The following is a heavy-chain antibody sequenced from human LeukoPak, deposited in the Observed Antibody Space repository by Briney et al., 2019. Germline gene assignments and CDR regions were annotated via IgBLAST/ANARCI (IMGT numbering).Heavy chain of an antibody. D-gene: IGHD6-13*01. CDR3: ARQSSGYISTWYLY. CDR1: GYIFTTYW. V-gene: IGHV5-51*01. CDR2: IYPGDSDT. J-gene: IGHJ4*02. Sequence: GESLKISCKVSGYIFTTYWIGWVRQMPGKGLEWMGIIYPGDSDTTYSPSFQGQVTISADKSISTAYLQWSSLKASDTAMYYCARQSSGYISTWYLYWGQGTLVTVSS.